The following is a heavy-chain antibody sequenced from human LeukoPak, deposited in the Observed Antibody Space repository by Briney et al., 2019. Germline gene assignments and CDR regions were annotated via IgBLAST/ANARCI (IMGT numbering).Heavy chain of an antibody. CDR2: INPNSGGT. CDR1: GYTFTGYY. CDR3: ARSVVVIPAATLDRYYFDY. D-gene: IGHD2-2*01. V-gene: IGHV1-2*02. Sequence: ASVKVSCKASGYTFTGYYLHWVRQAPGQGLEWMGWINPNSGGTNAAQKFQGRLTMTRDTSISTAYMELRRLRSGDTAVYYCARSVVVIPAATLDRYYFDYWGQGTLVTVSS. J-gene: IGHJ4*02.